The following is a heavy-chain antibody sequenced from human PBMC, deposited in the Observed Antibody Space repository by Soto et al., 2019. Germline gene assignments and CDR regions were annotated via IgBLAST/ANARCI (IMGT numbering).Heavy chain of an antibody. Sequence: GGSLRLSCAASGFTFSSYAMSWVRQAPGKGLEWVSAISGSGGSTYYADSVTGRFTISRDNSKNTLYLQMNSLRAEDTAVYYCAKGRMLSSTSCPFDYWGQGTLVTVSS. CDR1: GFTFSSYA. CDR2: ISGSGGST. J-gene: IGHJ4*02. D-gene: IGHD2-2*01. V-gene: IGHV3-23*01. CDR3: AKGRMLSSTSCPFDY.